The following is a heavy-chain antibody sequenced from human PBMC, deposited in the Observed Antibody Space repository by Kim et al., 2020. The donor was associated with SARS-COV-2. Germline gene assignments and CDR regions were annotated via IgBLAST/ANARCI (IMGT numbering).Heavy chain of an antibody. J-gene: IGHJ6*02. CDR3: ARSNWGPYYYYGMDV. CDR2: ISSSSSTI. CDR1: GFTFSSYS. Sequence: GGSLRLSCAASGFTFSSYSMNWVRQAPGKGLEWVSYISSSSSTIYYADSVKGRFTISRDNAKNSLYLQMNSLRDEDTAVYYCARSNWGPYYYYGMDVWGQGTTVTVSS. V-gene: IGHV3-48*02. D-gene: IGHD7-27*01.